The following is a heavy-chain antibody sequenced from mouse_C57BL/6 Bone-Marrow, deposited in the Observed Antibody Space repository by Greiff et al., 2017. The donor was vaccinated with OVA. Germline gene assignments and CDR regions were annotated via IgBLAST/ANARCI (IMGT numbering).Heavy chain of an antibody. J-gene: IGHJ1*03. CDR3: ARFHLLRYFDV. CDR2: IDPSDSYT. Sequence: QVQLQQPGAELVRPGTSVKLSCKASGYTFTSYWMHWVKQRPGQGLEWIGVIDPSDSYTNYNQKFKGKATLTVDTSSITAYMQLSSLTSEDSAVYYCARFHLLRYFDVWGTGTTVTVSS. D-gene: IGHD1-1*01. CDR1: GYTFTSYW. V-gene: IGHV1-59*01.